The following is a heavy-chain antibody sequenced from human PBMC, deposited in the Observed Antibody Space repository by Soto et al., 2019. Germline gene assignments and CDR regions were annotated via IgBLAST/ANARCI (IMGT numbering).Heavy chain of an antibody. CDR1: NGSFSGYN. CDR2: INHTGST. J-gene: IGHJ4*02. CDR3: ASPHYYENTGFSGN. V-gene: IGHV4-34*01. D-gene: IGHD3-22*01. Sequence: PSETLSLTCAVYNGSFSGYNWSWIRQIPGKGLEWIGEINHTGSTNYNPSLQNRVTISVDTSKKQFSLKLRSVTAADTAVYYCASPHYYENTGFSGNWGQGTLVTVSS.